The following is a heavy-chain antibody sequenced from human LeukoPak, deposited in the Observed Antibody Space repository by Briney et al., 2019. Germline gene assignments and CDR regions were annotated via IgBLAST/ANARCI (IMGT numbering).Heavy chain of an antibody. Sequence: ASVKVSCKASGYTFTSYGISWVRQAPGQGLEWMGWITAYNGNTNYAQKLQGRVTMTTDTSTSTAYMELRSLRSDDTAVYYCARITMVRGVIITSPYFDYWGQGTLVTVSS. CDR2: ITAYNGNT. V-gene: IGHV1-18*01. J-gene: IGHJ4*02. D-gene: IGHD3-10*01. CDR1: GYTFTSYG. CDR3: ARITMVRGVIITSPYFDY.